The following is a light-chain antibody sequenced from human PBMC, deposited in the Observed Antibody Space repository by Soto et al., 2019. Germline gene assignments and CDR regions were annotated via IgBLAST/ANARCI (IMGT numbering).Light chain of an antibody. CDR1: QSISSN. CDR2: DAS. CDR3: QQYGSSPPT. V-gene: IGKV3-15*01. Sequence: EIVMTQSPATLSVSPGEGATLSCRASQSISSNLAWYQQKPGQAPRLVIFDASTRATGIPDRFTGRGSGTEFTLTISSLQSEDSAVYYCQQYGSSPPTFGQGTRLEIK. J-gene: IGKJ5*01.